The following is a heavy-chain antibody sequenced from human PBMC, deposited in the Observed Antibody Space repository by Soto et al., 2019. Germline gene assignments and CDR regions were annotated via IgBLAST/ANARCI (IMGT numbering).Heavy chain of an antibody. D-gene: IGHD3-22*01. CDR2: IDPSDSYT. Sequence: GESLKISCKGSGYSFTSYWISWVRQMPGKGLEWMGRIDPSDSYTNYSPSFQGHVTISADKSISTAYLQWSSLKASDTAMYYCARLLGYYDSSGLSWFDPRGQGTLVTVS. CDR1: GYSFTSYW. J-gene: IGHJ5*02. V-gene: IGHV5-10-1*01. CDR3: ARLLGYYDSSGLSWFDP.